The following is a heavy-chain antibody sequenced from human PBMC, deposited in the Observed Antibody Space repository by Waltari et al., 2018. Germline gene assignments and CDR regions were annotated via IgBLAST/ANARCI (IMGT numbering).Heavy chain of an antibody. CDR2: IYYRGST. CDR1: GGSISSSSYY. J-gene: IGHJ6*02. D-gene: IGHD3-10*01. CDR3: ARYGRFGATPTLYYYYGMDV. Sequence: QLQLQESGPGLVKPSETLSLTCTVSGGSISSSSYYWGWIRQHPGKGLGWIGRIYYRGSTYYNPSLKSRVTISVDTSKNQFSLKLSSVTAADTAVYYCARYGRFGATPTLYYYYGMDVWGQGTTVTVSS. V-gene: IGHV4-39*01.